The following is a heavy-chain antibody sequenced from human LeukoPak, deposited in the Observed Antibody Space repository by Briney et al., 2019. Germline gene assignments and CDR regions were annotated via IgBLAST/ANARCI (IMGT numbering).Heavy chain of an antibody. CDR2: INPNSGGT. V-gene: IGHV1-2*02. D-gene: IGHD3-10*01. Sequence: PSASVKVSCKASGYTFTGYYMHWVRQAPGQGLEWMGWINPNSGGTNYAQQFQGRLTMTRDTSISTAYMELSRLRSDDTAVYYCARNIWFGESADAFDIWGQGTMVTVSS. CDR1: GYTFTGYY. CDR3: ARNIWFGESADAFDI. J-gene: IGHJ3*02.